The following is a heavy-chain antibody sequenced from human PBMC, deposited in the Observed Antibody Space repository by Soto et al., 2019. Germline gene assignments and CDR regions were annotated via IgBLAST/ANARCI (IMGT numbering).Heavy chain of an antibody. CDR3: AKDMGGSGSYSIYYYGMDV. Sequence: GGSLRLSCAASGFTFSSYAMSWVRQAPGKGLEWVSAISGSGGSTYYADSVKGRFTISRDNSKNTLYLQMNSLRAEDTAVYYCAKDMGGSGSYSIYYYGMDVWGQGTTVTVSS. D-gene: IGHD3-10*01. J-gene: IGHJ6*02. CDR2: ISGSGGST. V-gene: IGHV3-23*01. CDR1: GFTFSSYA.